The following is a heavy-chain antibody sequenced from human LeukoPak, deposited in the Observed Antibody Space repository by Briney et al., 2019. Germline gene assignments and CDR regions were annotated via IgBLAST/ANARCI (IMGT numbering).Heavy chain of an antibody. CDR1: GYTFTGYY. D-gene: IGHD6-19*01. V-gene: IGHV1-2*02. J-gene: IGHJ4*02. CDR3: ARDYYPSGWYGY. Sequence: GASVKLSCKASGYTFTGYYMHWVRQAPGQGLEWMGWINPNSGGTNYAQKFQGRVTMTRDTSISTAYMEPSRLRSDDTAVYYCARDYYPSGWYGYWGQGTLITVSS. CDR2: INPNSGGT.